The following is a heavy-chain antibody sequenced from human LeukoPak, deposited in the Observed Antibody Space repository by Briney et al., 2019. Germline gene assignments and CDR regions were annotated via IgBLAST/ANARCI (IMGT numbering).Heavy chain of an antibody. V-gene: IGHV1-2*02. CDR2: INPNSGGT. J-gene: IGHJ4*02. D-gene: IGHD1-26*01. CDR3: ARDKSREADY. CDR1: GYTFTGYY. Sequence: GSVKVSLQASGYTFTGYYMHWVRQAPGQGLEWMGWINPNSGGTNYAQKFQGRVTMTRDTSISTAYMELSRLRSDDTAVYYCARDKSREADYWGQGSLVTVSS.